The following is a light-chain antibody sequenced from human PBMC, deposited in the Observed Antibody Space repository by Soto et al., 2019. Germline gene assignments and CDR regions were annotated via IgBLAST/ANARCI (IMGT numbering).Light chain of an antibody. J-gene: IGKJ1*01. CDR1: QSISHF. V-gene: IGKV1-5*01. Sequence: DIQMTQSPSTLSASVGDRVTITCRASQSISHFLAWYQQKPGKAPRLLIYDASSLESGVPSRFSGSGSATEFTLTINTLQRDDFATYYCQQYTNKSPWTFGQGTKVDIK. CDR2: DAS. CDR3: QQYTNKSPWT.